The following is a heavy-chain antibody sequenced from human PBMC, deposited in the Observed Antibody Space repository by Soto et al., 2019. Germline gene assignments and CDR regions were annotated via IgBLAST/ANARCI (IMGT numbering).Heavy chain of an antibody. V-gene: IGHV1-18*01. D-gene: IGHD5-18*01. J-gene: IGHJ6*02. CDR3: AREEGMDTAMVPLYYYGMDV. CDR1: GYTCTSYG. Sequence: QVQLVQSGAEVKKPGASVKVSCKASGYTCTSYGISWVRQAPGQGLEWMGWISAYNGNTNYAQKLQGRVTMTTDTSTSTAYMELRSLRSDDTAVYYCAREEGMDTAMVPLYYYGMDVWGQGTTVTVSS. CDR2: ISAYNGNT.